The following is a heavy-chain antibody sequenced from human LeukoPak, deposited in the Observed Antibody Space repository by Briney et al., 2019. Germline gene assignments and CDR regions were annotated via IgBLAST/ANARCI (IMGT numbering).Heavy chain of an antibody. CDR1: GFTFSSYA. Sequence: HPGGSLRLSCAASGFTFSSYAMSWVRQAPGKGLEWVSAISGSGGSTYYADSVKGRFTISRDNSKNTLYLQMNSLRAEDTAVYYCAKDTHSSGYYDYWGQGTLVTVSS. CDR3: AKDTHSSGYYDY. V-gene: IGHV3-23*01. D-gene: IGHD3-22*01. CDR2: ISGSGGST. J-gene: IGHJ4*02.